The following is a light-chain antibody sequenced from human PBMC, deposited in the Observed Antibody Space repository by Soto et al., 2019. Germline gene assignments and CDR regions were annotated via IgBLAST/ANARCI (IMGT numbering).Light chain of an antibody. CDR1: QSVSSN. V-gene: IGKV3-15*01. CDR3: QQYNNWPLT. CDR2: GAS. J-gene: IGKJ4*01. Sequence: ELVMTQSPAILSMSPGERATLSCRASQSVSSNLAWYQQKPGQAPRLLIYGASTRATGIPARFSGSGSGTEFTLTISSLQSEDFAVYYCQQYNNWPLTFGGGTKVDI.